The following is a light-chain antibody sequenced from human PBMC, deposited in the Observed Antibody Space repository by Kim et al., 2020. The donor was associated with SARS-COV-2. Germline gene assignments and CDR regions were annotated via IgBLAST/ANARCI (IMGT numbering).Light chain of an antibody. CDR1: NIGSKS. CDR2: YDS. CDR3: QVWDSSSDHRYV. V-gene: IGLV3-21*04. Sequence: PGKTARITCGGNNIGSKSVHWYQQKPGQAPVLVIYYDSDRPSGIPERFSGSNSGNTATLTISRVEAGDEADYYCQVWDSSSDHRYVFGTGTKVTFL. J-gene: IGLJ1*01.